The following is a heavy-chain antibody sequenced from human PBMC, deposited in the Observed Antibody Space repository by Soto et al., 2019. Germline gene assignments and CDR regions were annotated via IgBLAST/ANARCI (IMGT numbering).Heavy chain of an antibody. Sequence: GGSLRLSCAASGFNFGNAWMNWVRQAPGKGLEWVGRIKSKTDGGTTDYAAPVKGRFTISRDDSKNTLYLQMNSLKTEDTAVYYCTTPLAVAGTSNYYYYGMDVWGQGTTVTVSS. CDR2: IKSKTDGGTT. J-gene: IGHJ6*02. D-gene: IGHD6-19*01. CDR1: GFNFGNAW. V-gene: IGHV3-15*07. CDR3: TTPLAVAGTSNYYYYGMDV.